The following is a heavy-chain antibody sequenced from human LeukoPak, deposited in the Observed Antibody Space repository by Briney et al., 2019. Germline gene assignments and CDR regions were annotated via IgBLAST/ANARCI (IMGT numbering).Heavy chain of an antibody. CDR3: ARGYVWGSYRYRLFDY. D-gene: IGHD3-16*02. CDR1: GFTFSSYG. J-gene: IGHJ4*02. V-gene: IGHV3-30*19. Sequence: GGSLRLSCAASGFTFSSYGMHWVRQAPGKGLEWVAVISYDGSNKYYADSVKGRFTISRDNSKNTLYLQMNSLRAEDTAVYYCARGYVWGSYRYRLFDYWGQGTLVTVSS. CDR2: ISYDGSNK.